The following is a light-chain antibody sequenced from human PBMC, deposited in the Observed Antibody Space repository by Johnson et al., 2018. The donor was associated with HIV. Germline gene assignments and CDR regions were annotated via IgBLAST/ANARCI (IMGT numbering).Light chain of an antibody. CDR3: ATWDNSLSSGGV. Sequence: QSVLTQPPSVSVAPGQKVTISCSGSSSNIGNNYVSWYRHLPGTAPKLLIYENDKRPSGIPDRFSGSKSGTSATLGITGLQTGDEADYYCATWDNSLSSGGVFGTGTKVTVL. J-gene: IGLJ1*01. CDR2: END. CDR1: SSNIGNNY. V-gene: IGLV1-51*02.